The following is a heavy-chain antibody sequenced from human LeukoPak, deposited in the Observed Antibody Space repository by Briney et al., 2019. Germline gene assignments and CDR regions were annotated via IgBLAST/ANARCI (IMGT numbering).Heavy chain of an antibody. V-gene: IGHV1-3*03. CDR2: INAGNGNT. CDR3: ARVKAVAEGGESWFDP. J-gene: IGHJ5*02. Sequence: ASVKVSCKASGYTFTSFDINWVRQATGQGLEWMGWINAGNGNTKYSQEFQGRVTITRDTSASTAYMELSSLRSEDMAVYYCARVKAVAEGGESWFDPWGQGTLVTVSS. D-gene: IGHD6-19*01. CDR1: GYTFTSFD.